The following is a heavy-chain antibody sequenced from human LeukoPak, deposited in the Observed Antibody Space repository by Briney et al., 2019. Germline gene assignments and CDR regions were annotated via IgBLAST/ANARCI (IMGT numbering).Heavy chain of an antibody. CDR2: MNPNSGNT. Sequence: GASVKVSCKASGCTFTSYDINWVRQATGHGLEWMGWMNPNSGNTGYAQKFQGRVTMTRNTSISTAYMELSSLRSEDTAVYYCARGLWFGESNLDYWGQGTLVTVSS. D-gene: IGHD3-10*01. CDR1: GCTFTSYD. CDR3: ARGLWFGESNLDY. V-gene: IGHV1-8*01. J-gene: IGHJ4*02.